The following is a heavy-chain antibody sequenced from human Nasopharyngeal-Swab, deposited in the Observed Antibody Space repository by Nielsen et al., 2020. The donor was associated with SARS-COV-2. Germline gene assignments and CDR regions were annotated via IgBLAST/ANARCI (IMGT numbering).Heavy chain of an antibody. CDR2: IWYDGSNK. J-gene: IGHJ4*02. D-gene: IGHD2-2*01. CDR3: ARGVPAAAFDY. V-gene: IGHV3-33*01. CDR1: GFTFSSYG. Sequence: GESLKISCAASGFTFSSYGMHWVRQAPGKGLEWVAVIWYDGSNKYYADSVKGRFTISRDNPKNTLYLQMNSLRAEDTAVYYCARGVPAAAFDYWGQGTLVTVSS.